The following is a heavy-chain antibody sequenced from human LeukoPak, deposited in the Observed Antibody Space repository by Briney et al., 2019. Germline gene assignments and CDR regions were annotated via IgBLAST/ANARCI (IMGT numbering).Heavy chain of an antibody. CDR3: ARENYYDSSGANWFDP. CDR2: ISAYNGNT. V-gene: IGHV1-18*01. CDR1: GYTFTSYG. Sequence: ASVKVSCKASGYTFTSYGISWVRQAPGQGLEWMGWISAYNGNTNYAQKLQGRVTMTRDMSTSTVYMELSSLRSEDTAVYYCARENYYDSSGANWFDPWGQGTLVTVSS. J-gene: IGHJ5*02. D-gene: IGHD3-22*01.